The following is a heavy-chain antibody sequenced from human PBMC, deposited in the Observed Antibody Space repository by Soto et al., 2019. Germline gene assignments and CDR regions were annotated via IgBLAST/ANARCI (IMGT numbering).Heavy chain of an antibody. CDR2: INGNNGDT. D-gene: IGHD2-21*02. Sequence: QVRLVQSGAEVRKPGASVKISCKASGYTFSNYALHWVRQAPGQRPEWMGWINGNNGDTKYAPKFQGRVTISSDTSATTGDMEMAGLISEDTAVHFCARSPRVTPYYYYGLDVWGQGTTVTVSS. V-gene: IGHV1-3*01. CDR1: GYTFSNYA. CDR3: ARSPRVTPYYYYGLDV. J-gene: IGHJ6*02.